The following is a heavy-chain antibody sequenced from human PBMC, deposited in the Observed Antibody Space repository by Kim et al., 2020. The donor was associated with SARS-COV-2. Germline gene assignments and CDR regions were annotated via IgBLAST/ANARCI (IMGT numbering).Heavy chain of an antibody. Sequence: SETLSLTCAVYGGSFSGYYWSWIRQPPGKGLEWIGEINHSGSTNYNPSLKSRVTISVDTSKNQFSLKLSSVTAADTAVYYCARVGIAATLLFWGQGTLVTVSS. D-gene: IGHD6-13*01. CDR1: GGSFSGYY. CDR2: INHSGST. J-gene: IGHJ4*02. V-gene: IGHV4-34*01. CDR3: ARVGIAATLLF.